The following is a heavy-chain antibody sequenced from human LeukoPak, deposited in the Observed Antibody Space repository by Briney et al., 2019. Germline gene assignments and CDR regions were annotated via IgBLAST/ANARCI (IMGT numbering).Heavy chain of an antibody. V-gene: IGHV4-39*07. CDR2: IYYSGST. D-gene: IGHD5-12*01. Sequence: SETLSLTCTVSGGSISSSRYYWGWIRQPPGKGLEWIGTIYYSGSTYYNPSLKSRVTISVDTSKNQFSLKLSSVTAADTAVYYCARASGPGWFDPWGQGTLVTVSS. CDR1: GGSISSSRYY. J-gene: IGHJ5*02. CDR3: ARASGPGWFDP.